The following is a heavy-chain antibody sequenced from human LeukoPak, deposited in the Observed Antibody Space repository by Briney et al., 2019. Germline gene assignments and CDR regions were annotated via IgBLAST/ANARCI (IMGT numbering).Heavy chain of an antibody. D-gene: IGHD1-26*01. V-gene: IGHV3-7*02. Sequence: GGSLRLSCAASGFTFSSYWMSWVRQAPGKGLEWVANIKQDGSEKYYVDSVKGRFTISRDNSKNTLYLQMNSLRVDETAVYYCAKVGGIGSYQFLDSWGQGTLVTVSS. CDR1: GFTFSSYW. J-gene: IGHJ4*02. CDR2: IKQDGSEK. CDR3: AKVGGIGSYQFLDS.